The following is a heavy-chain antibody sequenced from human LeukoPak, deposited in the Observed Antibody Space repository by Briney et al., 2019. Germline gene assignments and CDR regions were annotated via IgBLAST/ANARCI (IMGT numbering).Heavy chain of an antibody. J-gene: IGHJ4*02. D-gene: IGHD6-13*01. CDR1: GFKFRDYY. CDR2: ISGSGDAR. V-gene: IGHV3-11*01. CDR3: ARIGTTVAAGTADY. Sequence: AGGSLRLSCAASGFKFRDYYMGWIRQAPGKRLEWVAYISGSGDARPYADSVKGRFTVSRNNAIDSLYLQMDSLGAEDAAVYYCARIGTTVAAGTADYWGQGTQVTVSS.